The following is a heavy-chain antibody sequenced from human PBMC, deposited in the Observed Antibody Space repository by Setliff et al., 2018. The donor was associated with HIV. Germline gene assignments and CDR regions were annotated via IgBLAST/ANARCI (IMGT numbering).Heavy chain of an antibody. CDR2: IIPILGIA. J-gene: IGHJ3*02. V-gene: IGHV1-69*10. CDR3: ARERVRQHYYDSSLNRAFDI. CDR1: GGTFSSYA. Sequence: GASVKVSCKASGGTFSSYAISWVRQAPGQGLEWMGGIIPILGIANYAQKFQGRVTITADESTSTAYMELSSLRSEDTAVYYCARERVRQHYYDSSLNRAFDIWGQGTMVTVSS. D-gene: IGHD3-22*01.